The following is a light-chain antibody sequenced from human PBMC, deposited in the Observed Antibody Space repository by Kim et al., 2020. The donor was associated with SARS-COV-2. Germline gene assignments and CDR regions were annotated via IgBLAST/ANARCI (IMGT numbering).Light chain of an antibody. CDR3: QQYYNWPPLT. CDR2: GAS. V-gene: IGKV3-15*01. J-gene: IGKJ4*01. CDR1: QSVSNN. Sequence: SPGERAPLSGRASQSVSNNLAWYQQKPGQAPRLLISGASTRATGIPARFSGSGSGTEFTLTISSLQSEDFAVYYCQQYYNWPPLTFGGGTKVDIK.